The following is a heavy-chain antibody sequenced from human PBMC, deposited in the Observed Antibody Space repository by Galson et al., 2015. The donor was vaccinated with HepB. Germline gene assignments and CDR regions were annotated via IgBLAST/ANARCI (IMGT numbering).Heavy chain of an antibody. V-gene: IGHV1-69*13. Sequence: SVKVPCKASGYTFTSYYMHWVRQAPGQGLEWMGGIIPIFGTANYAQKFQGRVTITADESTSTAYMELSSLRSEDTAVYYCATVDYGDYNWFDPWGQGTLVTVSS. CDR3: ATVDYGDYNWFDP. CDR2: IIPIFGTA. D-gene: IGHD4-17*01. J-gene: IGHJ5*02. CDR1: GYTFTSYY.